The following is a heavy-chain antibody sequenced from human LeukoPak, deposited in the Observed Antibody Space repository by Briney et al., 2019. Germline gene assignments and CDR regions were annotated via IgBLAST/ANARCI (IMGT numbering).Heavy chain of an antibody. CDR3: AKDGRGGVPRAFDI. D-gene: IGHD2-15*01. J-gene: IGHJ3*02. V-gene: IGHV3-23*01. CDR1: GFTFSSYA. CDR2: ISINSGGT. Sequence: GSLRLSCAASGFTFSSYAMTWVRQAPGKGLEWVSCISINSGGTYYADSVKGRFTISRDNSKNTLYLQMNSLRAEDTAVYYCAKDGRGGVPRAFDIWGQGTMVTVSS.